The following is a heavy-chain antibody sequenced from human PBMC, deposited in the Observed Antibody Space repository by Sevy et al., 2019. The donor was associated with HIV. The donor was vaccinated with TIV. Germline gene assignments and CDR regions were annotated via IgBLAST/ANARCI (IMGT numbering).Heavy chain of an antibody. CDR1: GFTFSSYG. CDR2: ISYDGSNK. D-gene: IGHD2-15*01. CDR3: AKEDSSEGYCSGGSCAAPGYYYYGMDV. V-gene: IGHV3-30*18. J-gene: IGHJ6*02. Sequence: GGSLRLSCAASGFTFSSYGMHWVRQAPGKGLEWVAVISYDGSNKYYADSVKGRFTISRDNSKKTLYLQMNSLRAEDTAVYYCAKEDSSEGYCSGGSCAAPGYYYYGMDVWGQGTTVTVSS.